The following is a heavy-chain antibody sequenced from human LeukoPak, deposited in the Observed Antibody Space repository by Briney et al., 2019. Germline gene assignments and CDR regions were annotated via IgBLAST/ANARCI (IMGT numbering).Heavy chain of an antibody. Sequence: GGSLRLSCAASGFTFDYYGMSWVRQAPGKGLEWVSGSNWNGGSTGYADSVKGRFTISRDNATNSLYLQMNSLRAEDTALYYCVRDLSTSRTDYWGQGTLVTVSS. J-gene: IGHJ4*02. D-gene: IGHD2-2*01. V-gene: IGHV3-20*04. CDR1: GFTFDYYG. CDR2: SNWNGGST. CDR3: VRDLSTSRTDY.